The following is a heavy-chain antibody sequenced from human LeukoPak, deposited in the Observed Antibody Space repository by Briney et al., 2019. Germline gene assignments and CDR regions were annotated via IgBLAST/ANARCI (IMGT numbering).Heavy chain of an antibody. D-gene: IGHD2/OR15-2a*01. Sequence: GGSLRPSCAASGNYWMHWVRQAPGKGLVWVSHINSDGSWTSYADSVKGRFTISKDNAKNTVYLQMNNLRAEDTAVYYCVSFYEAYWGRGTLVTVSS. CDR1: GNYW. CDR3: VSFYEAY. CDR2: INSDGSWT. V-gene: IGHV3-74*01. J-gene: IGHJ4*02.